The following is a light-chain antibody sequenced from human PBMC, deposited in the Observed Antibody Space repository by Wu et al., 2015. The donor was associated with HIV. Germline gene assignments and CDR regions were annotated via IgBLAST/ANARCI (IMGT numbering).Light chain of an antibody. J-gene: IGKJ2*01. CDR1: QGISNS. Sequence: DIQLTQSPSFLSASVGDRVTVTCRASQGISNSLVWYQQKPGKAPKLLIYDASTLHSGVPSRFSGSRSGTEFTLTISSLQSEDFALYYCQQSYTFGLGTKLEIK. V-gene: IGKV1-9*01. CDR3: QQSYT. CDR2: DAS.